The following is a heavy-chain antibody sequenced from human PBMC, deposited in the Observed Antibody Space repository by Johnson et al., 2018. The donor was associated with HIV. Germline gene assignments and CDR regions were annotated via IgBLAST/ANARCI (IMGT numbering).Heavy chain of an antibody. CDR1: GFTVSSNY. D-gene: IGHD6-19*01. Sequence: VQLVESGGGLVQPGGSLRLSCAASGFTVSSNYMSWVRQAPGKGLEWVSVIYSGGSTYYADSVKGRFTISRDNSKNTLYLQMNSLRAEDTAVYYCARYSSGWYGAFDIWGQGTMVTV. CDR3: ARYSSGWYGAFDI. V-gene: IGHV3-66*01. J-gene: IGHJ3*02. CDR2: IYSGGST.